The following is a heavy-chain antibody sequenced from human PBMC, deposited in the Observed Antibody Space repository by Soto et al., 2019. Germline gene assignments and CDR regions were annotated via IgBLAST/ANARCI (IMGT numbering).Heavy chain of an antibody. CDR1: GYSISTGYY. J-gene: IGHJ4*02. Sequence: PSETLSLTYTVSGYSISTGYYWAWVRQSPGKGLEWIGSVYRSGAAYYSPTLKSRVTISVATSKNQFSLHLKSVTAADAAVYYCARHYPYALDLAGYFDFWGQGTPVTLSS. CDR3: ARHYPYALDLAGYFDF. CDR2: VYRSGAA. V-gene: IGHV4-38-2*02. D-gene: IGHD6-19*01.